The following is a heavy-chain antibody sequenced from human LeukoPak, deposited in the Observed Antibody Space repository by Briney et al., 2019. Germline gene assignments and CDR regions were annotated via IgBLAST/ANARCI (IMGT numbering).Heavy chain of an antibody. J-gene: IGHJ4*02. CDR1: GFTFSHSP. V-gene: IGHV3-30*04. CDR3: ARDHEGESSALDS. D-gene: IGHD1-26*01. CDR2: ISSDGTKK. Sequence: GGSLRLSCSASGFTFSHSPMHWVRQAPGKGLEWVAVISSDGTKKYYADSIRGRFTISRDNSNSTLSLQMNSLRHEDTAIYYCARDHEGESSALDSWGQGTPVTVSS.